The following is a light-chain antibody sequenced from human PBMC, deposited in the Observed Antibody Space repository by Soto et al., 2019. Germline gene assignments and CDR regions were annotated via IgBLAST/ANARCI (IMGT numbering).Light chain of an antibody. Sequence: QSVLTQPASVSGSPGHSITISCTGTSNDVGGYDYVSWYQQHPGKAPKLVIYEVSHRPSGISDRFSGSKSGNTASLTIPGLQVEDEADYYCSSYATSSPYVFGPGTKLTVL. CDR1: SNDVGGYDY. CDR2: EVS. J-gene: IGLJ1*01. CDR3: SSYATSSPYV. V-gene: IGLV2-14*01.